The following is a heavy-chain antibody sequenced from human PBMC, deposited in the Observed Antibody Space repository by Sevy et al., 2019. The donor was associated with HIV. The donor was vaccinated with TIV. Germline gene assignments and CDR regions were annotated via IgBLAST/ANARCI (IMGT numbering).Heavy chain of an antibody. CDR1: GDTFSTYD. V-gene: IGHV1-8*02. CDR3: ASGGSGDVWNYGYYYYGMDV. Sequence: ASVKVSCKASGDTFSTYDINWVRQAPGQGLEWMGWMSPKSGSTGFAQTFQGRLTMTRDTSINTAYMELRSLRSEDTAVYYCASGGSGDVWNYGYYYYGMDVWGQGTTVTVSS. D-gene: IGHD3-3*01. J-gene: IGHJ6*02. CDR2: MSPKSGST.